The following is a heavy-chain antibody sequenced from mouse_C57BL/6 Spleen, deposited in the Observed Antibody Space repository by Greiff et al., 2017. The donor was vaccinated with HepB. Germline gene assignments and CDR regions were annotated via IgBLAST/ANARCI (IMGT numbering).Heavy chain of an antibody. CDR3: ARAGSSYPWYFDV. CDR2: IYPGSGNT. CDR1: GYTFTDYY. J-gene: IGHJ1*01. Sequence: VQLQQSGAELVRPGASVKLSCKASGYTFTDYYINWVKQRPGQGLEWIARIYPGSGNTYYNEKFKGKATLTAEKSSSTAYMQLSSLTSEDSAVYFFARAGSSYPWYFDVWGPGTTVTVSS. V-gene: IGHV1-76*01. D-gene: IGHD1-1*01.